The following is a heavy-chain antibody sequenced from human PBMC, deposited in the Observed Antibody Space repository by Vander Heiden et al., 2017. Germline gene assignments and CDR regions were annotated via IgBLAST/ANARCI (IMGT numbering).Heavy chain of an antibody. V-gene: IGHV5-51*01. Sequence: EVQLVQSGAEVKKHGESLKISCKGSGYSFTSYWIAWVRQMPGKGLEWMWIIYPGDSDTIYSPSFQGQVTISADKSINTAYLQWSSLKASDTAMYYCARPRSSSYDYFDYWGQGTLVTVSS. D-gene: IGHD2-2*01. CDR3: ARPRSSSYDYFDY. J-gene: IGHJ4*02. CDR1: GYSFTSYW. CDR2: IYPGDSDT.